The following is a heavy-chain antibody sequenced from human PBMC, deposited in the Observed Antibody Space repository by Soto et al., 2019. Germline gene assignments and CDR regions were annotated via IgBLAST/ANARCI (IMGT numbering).Heavy chain of an antibody. D-gene: IGHD6-13*01. CDR1: RFTFSSYA. CDR3: AKENGYSSSWFEFDY. CDR2: ISGSGGST. Sequence: EVQLLESGGGLVQPGGSLRLSCADSRFTFSSYAMSWVRQAPGKALECVSAISGSGGSTYYADSVKGRFTISRDNSKNTLYLQMNSLRAEDTAVYYSAKENGYSSSWFEFDYWGQGTLVTVSS. V-gene: IGHV3-23*01. J-gene: IGHJ4*02.